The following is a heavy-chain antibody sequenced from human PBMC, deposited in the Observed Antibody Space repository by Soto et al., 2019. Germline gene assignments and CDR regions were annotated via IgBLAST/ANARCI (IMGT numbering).Heavy chain of an antibody. CDR3: ARVKEVGATGWFDP. D-gene: IGHD1-26*01. J-gene: IGHJ5*02. CDR1: GGSISSYY. Sequence: SETLSLTCTASGGSISSYYWSWIRQPAGKGLEWIGRIYTSGSTNYNPSLKSRVTMSVDTSKNQFSLKLSSVTAADTAVYYCARVKEVGATGWFDPWGQGTLVTVSS. CDR2: IYTSGST. V-gene: IGHV4-4*07.